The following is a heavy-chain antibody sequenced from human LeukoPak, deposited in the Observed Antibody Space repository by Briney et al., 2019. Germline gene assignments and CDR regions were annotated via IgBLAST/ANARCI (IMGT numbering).Heavy chain of an antibody. CDR3: ARDRWEHSKHNWFDP. CDR1: GGSISSYY. D-gene: IGHD1-26*01. J-gene: IGHJ5*02. CDR2: IYTSGST. Sequence: PSETLPLTCTVSGGSISSYYWSWIRQPAGKGLEWIGRIYTSGSTNYNPSLKSRVTMSVDTSKNQFSLKLSSVTAADTAVYYCARDRWEHSKHNWFDPWGQGTLVTVSS. V-gene: IGHV4-4*07.